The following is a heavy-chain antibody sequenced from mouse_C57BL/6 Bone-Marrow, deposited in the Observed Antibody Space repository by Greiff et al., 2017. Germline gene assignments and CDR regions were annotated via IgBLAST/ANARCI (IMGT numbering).Heavy chain of an antibody. CDR2: INPNNGGT. CDR1: GYTFTDYN. J-gene: IGHJ4*01. V-gene: IGHV1-18*01. D-gene: IGHD3-1*01. Sequence: EVQLQESGPELVKPGASVKIPCKASGYTFTDYNMDWVKQSHGKSLEWIGDINPNNGGTIYNQKFKGKATLTVDKSSSTAYMELRSLTSEDTAVYYCARCSGGLYAMDYWGQGTSVTVSS. CDR3: ARCSGGLYAMDY.